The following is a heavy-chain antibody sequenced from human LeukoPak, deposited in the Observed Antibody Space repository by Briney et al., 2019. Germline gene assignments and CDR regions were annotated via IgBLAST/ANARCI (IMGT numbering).Heavy chain of an antibody. V-gene: IGHV3-48*04. CDR2: ISSSSSTI. J-gene: IGHJ4*02. Sequence: GGSLRLSCAASGFTFSSYSMNWVRQAPGKGLEWVSYISSSSSTIYYADSVKGRFTISRDNAKNSLYLQMNSLRAEDTAVYYCARPRGGVATIPVGFDYWGQGTLVTVSS. CDR1: GFTFSSYS. D-gene: IGHD5-12*01. CDR3: ARPRGGVATIPVGFDY.